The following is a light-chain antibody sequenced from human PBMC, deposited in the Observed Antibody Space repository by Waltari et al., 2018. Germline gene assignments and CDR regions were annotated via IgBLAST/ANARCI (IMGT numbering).Light chain of an antibody. CDR1: RSNLGNNY. V-gene: IGLV1-51*02. CDR2: EDS. CDR3: GTWDSSLSGAV. J-gene: IGLJ7*01. Sequence: QSVLTQPPSVSAAPGQRVTISCPGGRSNLGNNYVSWYRQFPGTAPKLLISEDSERPSGIPGRFSGSESGTSATLDITGLQAGDEADYYCGTWDSSLSGAVFGGGTHLTVL.